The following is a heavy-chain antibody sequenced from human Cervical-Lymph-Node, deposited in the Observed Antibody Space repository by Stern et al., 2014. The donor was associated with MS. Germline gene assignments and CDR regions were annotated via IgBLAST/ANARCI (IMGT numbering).Heavy chain of an antibody. V-gene: IGHV4-59*01. CDR2: IYHNGNT. D-gene: IGHD6-6*01. J-gene: IGHJ1*01. CDR3: TRDGRSSLSEYFQT. CDR1: GGSIGRYY. Sequence: QVQLQESGPGLVKPSETLSLTCTVSGGSIGRYYWSWVRQPPGKSLEWIGDIYHNGNTNYNPSLKSRVSMSVDTSKNQFSLNLTSVTAADTAVYYCTRDGRSSLSEYFQTWGQGSLVTVSS.